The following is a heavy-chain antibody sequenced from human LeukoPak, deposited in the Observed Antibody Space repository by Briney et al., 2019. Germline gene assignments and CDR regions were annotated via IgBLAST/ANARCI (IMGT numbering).Heavy chain of an antibody. D-gene: IGHD2-15*01. J-gene: IGHJ4*02. Sequence: TLSLTCTVSGGSISSYYWSWIRQPPGKALEWLALIYWDDDKRYSPSLKSRLTITKDTSKNQVVLTMTNMDPVDTATYYCAHSVVVVAATFDYWGQGTLVTVSS. CDR2: IYWDDDK. CDR3: AHSVVVVAATFDY. V-gene: IGHV2-5*08. CDR1: GGSISSYYW.